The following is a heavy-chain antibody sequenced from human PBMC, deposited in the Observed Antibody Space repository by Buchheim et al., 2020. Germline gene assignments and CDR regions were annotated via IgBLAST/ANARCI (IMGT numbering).Heavy chain of an antibody. CDR2: IYYSGST. CDR1: GGSISSSSYY. Sequence: QLQLQESGPGLVKPSETLSLTCTVSGGSISSSSYYWGWIRQPPGKGLEWIGSIYYSGSTYYNPSLKSRVTISVDTSKNQFSLKLSSVTAADTAVYYCASWTDGDPLVWYFQHWGQGTL. V-gene: IGHV4-39*01. D-gene: IGHD3-16*01. CDR3: ASWTDGDPLVWYFQH. J-gene: IGHJ1*01.